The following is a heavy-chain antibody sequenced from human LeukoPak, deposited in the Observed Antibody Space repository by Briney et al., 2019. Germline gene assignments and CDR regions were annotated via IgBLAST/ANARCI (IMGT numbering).Heavy chain of an antibody. CDR3: ARDYGDPYYFDY. D-gene: IGHD4-17*01. CDR2: ISSSSSYI. V-gene: IGHV3-21*01. CDR1: GFTFSSYS. J-gene: IGHJ4*02. Sequence: GGSLRLTCAASGFTFSSYSMNWVRQAPGKGLEWVSSISSSSSYIYYADSVKGRFTISRDNAKNSLYLQMNSLRAEDTAVYYCARDYGDPYYFDYWGQGTLVTVSS.